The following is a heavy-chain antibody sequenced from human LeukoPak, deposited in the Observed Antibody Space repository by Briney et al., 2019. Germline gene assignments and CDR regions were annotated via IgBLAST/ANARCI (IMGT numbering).Heavy chain of an antibody. J-gene: IGHJ4*02. CDR2: INPNSGGT. Sequence: GASVKVSCKASGYTFTGYYMHWVRQAPGQGLEWMGWINPNSGGTNYAQKFQGRVTMTRDTSISTAYMELSRLRSDDTAVYYCARGVGGYSVYDYLDYWGQGTLVTVSS. CDR3: ARGVGGYSVYDYLDY. D-gene: IGHD5/OR15-5a*01. V-gene: IGHV1-2*02. CDR1: GYTFTGYY.